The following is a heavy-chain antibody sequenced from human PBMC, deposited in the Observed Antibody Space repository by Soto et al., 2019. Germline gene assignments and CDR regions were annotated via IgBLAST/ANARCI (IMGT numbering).Heavy chain of an antibody. Sequence: GGSLRLSCASSGFTFSSYAMSLVRQAPGKGLEWVSAISGSGGSTYYADSVKGRFTISRDNSKNTLYLQMNSLRAEDTAVYYCAKDFQPHYYDSSGYYTSSEYFQHWGQGTLVTVSS. D-gene: IGHD3-22*01. CDR1: GFTFSSYA. V-gene: IGHV3-23*01. J-gene: IGHJ1*01. CDR2: ISGSGGST. CDR3: AKDFQPHYYDSSGYYTSSEYFQH.